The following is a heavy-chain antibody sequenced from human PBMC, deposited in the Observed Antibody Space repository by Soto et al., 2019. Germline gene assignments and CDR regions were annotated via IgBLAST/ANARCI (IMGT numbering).Heavy chain of an antibody. CDR1: GGSISRGGYY. D-gene: IGHD2-21*01. J-gene: IGHJ6*02. CDR3: ARYINSPYYYYYCGMDF. Sequence: PSETLSLTCTVSGGSISRGGYYWGWIRQHPGKGLEWIRYIYYSGSTYYNPSLKSRVTISVDTSKNQFSLKLSSVTAADTAVYYCARYINSPYYYYYCGMDFWGQGTTGTVS. V-gene: IGHV4-31*03. CDR2: IYYSGST.